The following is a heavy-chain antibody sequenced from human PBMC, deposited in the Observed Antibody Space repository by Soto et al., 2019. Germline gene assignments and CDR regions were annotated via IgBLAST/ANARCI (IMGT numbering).Heavy chain of an antibody. Sequence: TPGKGLEWIGSMYYGESTYYNSSLESRVSISVDTSKNQFSLRLSSVTAADTAVYYCERPLVAPSTNSDYWGQGTLVTVTS. D-gene: IGHD5-12*01. V-gene: IGHV4-39*01. CDR2: MYYGEST. J-gene: IGHJ4*02. CDR3: ERPLVAPSTNSDY.